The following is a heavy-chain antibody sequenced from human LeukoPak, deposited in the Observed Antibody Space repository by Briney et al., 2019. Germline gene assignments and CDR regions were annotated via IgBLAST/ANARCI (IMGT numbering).Heavy chain of an antibody. CDR3: VTVPSPLRSDWYFDH. Sequence: ASVKVSCKVSGDSLSEVSIHWVRQTPAMGLEWMWGFYPEYDGPIYAQKFQGRITMPEDTSADTAYMELRGLRSEDTAMYYCVTVPSPLRSDWYFDHWGQGTLVTVSS. D-gene: IGHD3-9*01. CDR1: GDSLSEVS. CDR2: FYPEYDGP. V-gene: IGHV1-24*01. J-gene: IGHJ4*02.